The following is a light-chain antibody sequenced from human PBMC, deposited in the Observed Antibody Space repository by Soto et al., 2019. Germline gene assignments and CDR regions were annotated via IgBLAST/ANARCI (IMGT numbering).Light chain of an antibody. Sequence: EIVLTQSPGTLSLSPGERATLSCRASQSVSSSYLAWYQQKPGQAPRLLIYGATNRATGIPARFSGSGSGADFTLTISRLEPEDFAVYYCQQYGSSPPVYTFGQGTMLEIK. CDR1: QSVSSSY. J-gene: IGKJ2*01. CDR3: QQYGSSPPVYT. V-gene: IGKV3-20*01. CDR2: GAT.